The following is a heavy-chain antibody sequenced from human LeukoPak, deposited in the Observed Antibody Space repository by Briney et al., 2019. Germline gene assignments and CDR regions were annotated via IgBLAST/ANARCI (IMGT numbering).Heavy chain of an antibody. J-gene: IGHJ4*02. CDR3: AKDDVVVIARSPFDY. CDR1: GFTFSSYW. CDR2: INSDGSST. Sequence: GGSLRLSCAASGFTFSSYWMHWVRQAPGKGLVWVSRINSDGSSTSYADSVKGRFIISRDNSKNTLYLQMNSLRAEDTAVYYCAKDDVVVIARSPFDYWGQGTLVTVSS. D-gene: IGHD2-21*01. V-gene: IGHV3-74*01.